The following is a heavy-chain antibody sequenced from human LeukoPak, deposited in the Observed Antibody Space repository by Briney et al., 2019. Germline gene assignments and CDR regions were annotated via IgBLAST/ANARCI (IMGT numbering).Heavy chain of an antibody. D-gene: IGHD3-16*01. Sequence: HPGGSLRRSCAASGFTFSIHGMNWVRQAPGKGPEWVSILYSGGSTYYADSVKGRFTISRDNSKNTLYLQMNSLRAEDTAVYYCARARKEGLRGYYFDYWGQGTLVTVSS. J-gene: IGHJ4*02. V-gene: IGHV3-53*01. CDR1: GFTFSIHG. CDR3: ARARKEGLRGYYFDY. CDR2: LYSGGST.